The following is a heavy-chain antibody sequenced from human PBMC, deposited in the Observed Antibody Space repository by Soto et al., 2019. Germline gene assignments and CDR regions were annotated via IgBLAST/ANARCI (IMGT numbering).Heavy chain of an antibody. Sequence: EVQLLESGGGLVQPGGSLRLCCAASGFTFSTYAMSWVRQAPGKGLEWVSAISGTGGSTYYADSVKGRFTISRDNSKNTLYLQMNSLRAEDTAVYYCAKNWDTTSSSSSHWGQGTLVTVSS. D-gene: IGHD6-6*01. CDR3: AKNWDTTSSSSSH. CDR2: ISGTGGST. J-gene: IGHJ4*02. V-gene: IGHV3-23*01. CDR1: GFTFSTYA.